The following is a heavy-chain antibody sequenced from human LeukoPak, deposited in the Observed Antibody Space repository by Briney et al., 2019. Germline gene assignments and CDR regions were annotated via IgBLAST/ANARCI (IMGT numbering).Heavy chain of an antibody. Sequence: SGGSLRLSCAASGFTLSDYYMSWIRQAPGKGLEWVSYISSSSSYTNYVDSVKGQFTISRDNAKNSLYLQMNSLRAEDTAVYYCARWAGGFDYWGQGTLVTVSS. J-gene: IGHJ4*02. CDR3: ARWAGGFDY. D-gene: IGHD1-26*01. CDR2: ISSSSSYT. CDR1: GFTLSDYY. V-gene: IGHV3-11*06.